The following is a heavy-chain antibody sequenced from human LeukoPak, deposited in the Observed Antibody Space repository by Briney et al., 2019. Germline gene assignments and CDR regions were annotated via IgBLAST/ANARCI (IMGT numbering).Heavy chain of an antibody. D-gene: IGHD6-13*01. CDR3: ARGAAAGSDYYYYYVDV. Sequence: GASVKVSCKASGGTFSSYAISWVRQAPGQGLEWMGGIIPIFGTANYAQKFQGRVTITTDESTSTACMELSSLRSEDTAVYYCARGAAAGSDYYYYYVDVWGKGTTVTVSS. J-gene: IGHJ6*03. CDR1: GGTFSSYA. CDR2: IIPIFGTA. V-gene: IGHV1-69*05.